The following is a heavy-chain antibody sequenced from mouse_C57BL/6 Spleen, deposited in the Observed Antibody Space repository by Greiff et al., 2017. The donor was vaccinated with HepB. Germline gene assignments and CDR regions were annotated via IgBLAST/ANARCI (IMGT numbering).Heavy chain of an antibody. Sequence: DVKLVESEGGLVQPGSSMKLSCTASGFTFSDYYMAWVRQVPEKGLEWVANINYDGSSTYYLDSLKSRFIISRDNAKNILYLQMSSLKSEDTATYYCARDSSSRYFDVWGTGTTVTVSS. D-gene: IGHD1-1*01. CDR3: ARDSSSRYFDV. J-gene: IGHJ1*03. CDR2: INYDGSST. CDR1: GFTFSDYY. V-gene: IGHV5-16*01.